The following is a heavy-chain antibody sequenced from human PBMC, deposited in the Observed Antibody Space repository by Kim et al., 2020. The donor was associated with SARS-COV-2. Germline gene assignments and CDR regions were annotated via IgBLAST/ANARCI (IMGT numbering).Heavy chain of an antibody. J-gene: IGHJ4*02. CDR3: VRGGRSSSLFDS. D-gene: IGHD6-6*01. Sequence: SYTPSLRRRVPISRDTSKNRLSLELTSVTASDTAVYFCVRGGRSSSLFDSWGQGTLVTVSS. V-gene: IGHV4-61*03.